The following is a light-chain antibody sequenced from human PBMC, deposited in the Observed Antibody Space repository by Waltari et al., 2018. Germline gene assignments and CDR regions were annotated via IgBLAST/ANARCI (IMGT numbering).Light chain of an antibody. CDR3: QQDNSFPRH. CDR2: GTS. Sequence: DIQMTQSPSSVSASVGDGVTITCRASQCIGSWVVWYQQKPGEAPKLLIYGTSTLNSGVPSRSSGRGYGTDFTLTLSCLQPEDCVIYYCQQDNSFPRHFGPGTRVDIK. CDR1: QCIGSW. J-gene: IGKJ5*01. V-gene: IGKV1-12*01.